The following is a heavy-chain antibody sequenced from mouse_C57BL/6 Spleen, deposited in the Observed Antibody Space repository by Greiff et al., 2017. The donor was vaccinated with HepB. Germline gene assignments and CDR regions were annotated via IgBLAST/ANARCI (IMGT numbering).Heavy chain of an antibody. J-gene: IGHJ4*01. D-gene: IGHD2-4*01. Sequence: EVQLQQSGPELVKPGASVKISCKASGYTFTDYYMNWVKQSHGKSLEWIGDINPNNGGTSYNQKFKGKATLTADKSSSTAYMELRSLTSEDSAVYYCASYYYDYDEEGYYAMDYWGQGTSVTVSS. V-gene: IGHV1-26*01. CDR3: ASYYYDYDEEGYYAMDY. CDR1: GYTFTDYY. CDR2: INPNNGGT.